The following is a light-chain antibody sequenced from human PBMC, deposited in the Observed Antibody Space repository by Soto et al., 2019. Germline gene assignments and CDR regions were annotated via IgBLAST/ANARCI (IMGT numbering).Light chain of an antibody. CDR3: QQYDNWRRT. J-gene: IGKJ2*01. V-gene: IGKV3-15*01. CDR1: QSVSSN. CDR2: GAS. Sequence: EIVMTQSPATLSVSPGERATLSCSASQSVSSNLAWYQQKPGQAPRLLIYGASTRATGIPERVSGFGSGTDFTLTISSLQSEDRAVYYCQQYDNWRRTFGQGNKLDIK.